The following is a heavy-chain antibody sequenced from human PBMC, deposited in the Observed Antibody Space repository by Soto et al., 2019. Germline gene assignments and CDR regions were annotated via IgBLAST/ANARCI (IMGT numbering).Heavy chain of an antibody. CDR3: ARGAPYSYGYGLDH. CDR1: GGSISSGGYS. Sequence: QLQLQESGSGLVKPSQTLSLTCAVSGGSISSGGYSWSWIRQTPGKGLEWIGYIYHSGSTYYNPSLKSRVTISVDRSKNQFSLKLSSVTAADTAVYYCARGAPYSYGYGLDHWGQGTLVTVSS. V-gene: IGHV4-30-2*01. J-gene: IGHJ4*02. D-gene: IGHD5-18*01. CDR2: IYHSGST.